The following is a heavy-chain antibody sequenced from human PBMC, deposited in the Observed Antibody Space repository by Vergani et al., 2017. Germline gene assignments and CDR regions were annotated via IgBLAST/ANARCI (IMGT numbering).Heavy chain of an antibody. CDR1: GGSFSGYY. CDR2: INHSGST. D-gene: IGHD3-16*01. V-gene: IGHV4-34*01. J-gene: IGHJ3*02. Sequence: QVQLQQWGAGLLKPSETLSLTCAVYGGSFSGYYWSWIRQPPGKGLEWIGEINHSGSTNYNPSLKSRVTISVDTSKNQFSLKLSYVTAADTAVYYCARESELGEHAFDIWGQGTMVTVSS. CDR3: ARESELGEHAFDI.